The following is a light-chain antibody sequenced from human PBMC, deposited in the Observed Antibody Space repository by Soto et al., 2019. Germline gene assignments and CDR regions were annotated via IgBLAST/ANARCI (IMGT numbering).Light chain of an antibody. CDR3: QQYGSAWT. Sequence: EIVLTQSPGTLSLSPGERATLSCRASQSVSGSYLAWYQQKPGQAPRLLIYGASSRATGIPDRFRGSGSGTDFTLPITSLEPGDFAVYFCQQYGSAWTFGQGTKV. CDR1: QSVSGSY. J-gene: IGKJ1*01. V-gene: IGKV3-20*01. CDR2: GAS.